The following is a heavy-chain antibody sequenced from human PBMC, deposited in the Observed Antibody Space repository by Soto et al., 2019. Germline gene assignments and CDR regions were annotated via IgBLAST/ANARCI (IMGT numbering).Heavy chain of an antibody. Sequence: QVQLVQSGAEVKKPGSSVKVSCKASGGAFSSYAISWVRQAPGQGLEWMGGIIPIFGTANYAQKFQGRVTITEDESTSTAYVELSSLRSEDTAVYYGARDWSIEWGSRSNGMDVWVQGTTVTVSS. J-gene: IGHJ6*02. CDR1: GGAFSSYA. CDR3: ARDWSIEWGSRSNGMDV. D-gene: IGHD3-16*01. V-gene: IGHV1-69*01. CDR2: IIPIFGTA.